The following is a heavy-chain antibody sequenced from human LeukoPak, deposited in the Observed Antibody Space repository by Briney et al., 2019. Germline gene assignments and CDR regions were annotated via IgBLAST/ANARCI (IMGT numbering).Heavy chain of an antibody. CDR1: GYTFTGYY. J-gene: IGHJ4*02. D-gene: IGHD5-12*01. Sequence: ASVKVSCKASGYTFTGYYMHWVRQAPGQGLEWMGWINPNSGGTNYAQKFQGWVTMTRDTSISTAYMELSSLRSEDTAVYYCTREKHMVATGYYFDYWGQGTLVTVSS. CDR3: TREKHMVATGYYFDY. CDR2: INPNSGGT. V-gene: IGHV1-2*04.